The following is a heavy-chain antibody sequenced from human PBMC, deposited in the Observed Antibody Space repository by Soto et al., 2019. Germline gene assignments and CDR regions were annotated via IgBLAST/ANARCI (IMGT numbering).Heavy chain of an antibody. J-gene: IGHJ6*02. CDR1: GDSFSGYF. V-gene: IGHV4-34*01. CDR3: ARGVGSGRAYGLDV. D-gene: IGHD3-10*01. CDR2: IDQTGRT. Sequence: QVQLQQWGAGLLKPSETLSLTCGVSGDSFSGYFWSWIRQPPGKGLEWIGEIDQTGRTNYNPSLKSRVIMSVDTSKNQFSMNLSSVTAADTAMYYCARGVGSGRAYGLDVWGQGTTVTVS.